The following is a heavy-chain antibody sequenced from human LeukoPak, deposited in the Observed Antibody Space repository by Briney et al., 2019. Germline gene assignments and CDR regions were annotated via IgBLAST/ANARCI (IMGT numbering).Heavy chain of an antibody. J-gene: IGHJ6*02. CDR2: MYYSGST. D-gene: IGHD2/OR15-2a*01. CDR3: AGVVRTFSGMDA. CDR1: GGSISSGGYY. Sequence: PSETLSLTCTVSGGSISSGGYYWNWIRQHPGKGLEWIGFMYYSGSTYYNPSLKGRVTISVDAPKNQFTLKLSSVTAADTAVYYCAGVVRTFSGMDAWGQGTTVTVSS. V-gene: IGHV4-31*03.